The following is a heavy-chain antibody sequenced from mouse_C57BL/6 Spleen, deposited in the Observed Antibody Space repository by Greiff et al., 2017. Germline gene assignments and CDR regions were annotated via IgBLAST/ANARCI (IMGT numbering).Heavy chain of an antibody. CDR1: GYTFTSYW. Sequence: VQLQQPGAELVRPGTSVKLSCKASGYTFTSYWMHWVKQRPGQGLEWIGVIDPSDSYTNYNQKFKGKATLTVETSSSTAYMQLSSLTSEDSAVYYCAREFYYSNPWFAYWGQGTLVTVSA. CDR3: AREFYYSNPWFAY. V-gene: IGHV1-59*01. J-gene: IGHJ3*01. CDR2: IDPSDSYT. D-gene: IGHD2-5*01.